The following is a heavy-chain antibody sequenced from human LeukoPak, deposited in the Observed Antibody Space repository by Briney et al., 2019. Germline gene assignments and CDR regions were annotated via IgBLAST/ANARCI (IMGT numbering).Heavy chain of an antibody. Sequence: GGSLRLSCAASGFTFSSYSMNWVRQAPGKGLEWVSSISSSSSYIYYADSVKGRFTISRDNAKNSLYLQMNSLRAEDTAVYYCARDRAMVRGAFDYWGQGTLVTVSS. CDR3: ARDRAMVRGAFDY. CDR2: ISSSSSYI. D-gene: IGHD3-10*01. J-gene: IGHJ4*02. CDR1: GFTFSSYS. V-gene: IGHV3-21*01.